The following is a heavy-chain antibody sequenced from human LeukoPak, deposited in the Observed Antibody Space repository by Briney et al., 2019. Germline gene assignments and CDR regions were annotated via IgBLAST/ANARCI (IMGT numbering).Heavy chain of an antibody. Sequence: SETLSLTCTVSGGSISSYYWSWIRQPPGKGLEWIGYIYYIGSTNYNPSLKSRVTISVDTSKNQFSLKLSSVTAADTAVYYCARIRVVTIFGVVICYFDLWGRGTLVTVSS. CDR1: GGSISSYY. CDR2: IYYIGST. D-gene: IGHD3-3*01. V-gene: IGHV4-59*08. CDR3: ARIRVVTIFGVVICYFDL. J-gene: IGHJ2*01.